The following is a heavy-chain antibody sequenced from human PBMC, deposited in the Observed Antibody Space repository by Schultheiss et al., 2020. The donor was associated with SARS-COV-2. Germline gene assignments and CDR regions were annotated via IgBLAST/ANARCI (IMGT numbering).Heavy chain of an antibody. J-gene: IGHJ6*02. CDR1: GYTFTSYD. CDR2: ISAYNGNT. V-gene: IGHV1-8*01. Sequence: ASVKVSCKASGYTFTSYDINWVRQATGQGLEWMGWISAYNGNTGYAQKFQGRVTMTRNTSISTAYMELSSLRSEDTAVYYCARVRYYYYGMDVWGQGTTVTVSS. CDR3: ARVRYYYYGMDV.